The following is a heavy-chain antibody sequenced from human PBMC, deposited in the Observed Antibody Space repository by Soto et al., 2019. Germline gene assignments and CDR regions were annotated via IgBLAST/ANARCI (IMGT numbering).Heavy chain of an antibody. V-gene: IGHV3-49*03. CDR1: GFTFGDYA. J-gene: IGHJ3*02. CDR3: TRDGITIFGVVTHDAFDI. D-gene: IGHD3-3*01. CDR2: IRSKAYGGTT. Sequence: GGSLRLSCTASGFTFGDYAMSWFRQAPGKGQEWVGFIRSKAYGGTTEYAASVKGRFTISRDDSKSIAYLQMNSLKTEDTAVYYCTRDGITIFGVVTHDAFDIWGQGTMVTVSS.